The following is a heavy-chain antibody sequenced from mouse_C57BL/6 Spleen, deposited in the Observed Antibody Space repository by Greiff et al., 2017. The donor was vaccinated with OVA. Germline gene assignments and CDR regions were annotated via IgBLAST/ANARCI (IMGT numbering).Heavy chain of an antibody. CDR1: GFTFSDYY. J-gene: IGHJ3*01. Sequence: EVMLVESGGGLVQPGGSLKLPCAASGFTFSDYYMYWVRQTPEKRLEWVAYISNGGGSTYYPDTVKGRFTISRDNAKNTLYLQMSRLKSEDTAMYYCARHDYGSPFAYWGQGTLVTVSA. CDR2: ISNGGGST. V-gene: IGHV5-12*01. CDR3: ARHDYGSPFAY. D-gene: IGHD1-1*01.